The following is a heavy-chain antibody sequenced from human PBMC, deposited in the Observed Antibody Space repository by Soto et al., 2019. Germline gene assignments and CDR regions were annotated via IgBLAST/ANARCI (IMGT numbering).Heavy chain of an antibody. CDR2: IRDRAFSYAT. D-gene: IGHD3-10*01. Sequence: EVLLVESGGGLVQPGGSLKLSCAASGFVFKDSSIHWVRQASGKGLEWVGRIRDRAFSYATAYAASVKGRFTISRDDSTNTAYLQMNSLKTEDTAIYYCTRLISAAQDYWGPGTLVTVSS. CDR1: GFVFKDSS. V-gene: IGHV3-73*01. CDR3: TRLISAAQDY. J-gene: IGHJ4*02.